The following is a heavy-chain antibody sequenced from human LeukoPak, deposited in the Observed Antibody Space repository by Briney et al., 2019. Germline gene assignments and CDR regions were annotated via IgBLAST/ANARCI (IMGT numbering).Heavy chain of an antibody. Sequence: VASVTVSYKGSGYTFTGYYMHGVRQAPGKGVEGMGRISDYNGNKKYEQKLQGRVTITTETATRTAYTEVRRLTRGGTDVEFCARDVSVYCSSTSCYSGYYYYGMDVWGQGTTVTVSS. CDR2: ISDYNGNK. V-gene: IGHV1-18*04. CDR3: ARDVSVYCSSTSCYSGYYYYGMDV. D-gene: IGHD2-2*01. J-gene: IGHJ6*02. CDR1: GYTFTGYY.